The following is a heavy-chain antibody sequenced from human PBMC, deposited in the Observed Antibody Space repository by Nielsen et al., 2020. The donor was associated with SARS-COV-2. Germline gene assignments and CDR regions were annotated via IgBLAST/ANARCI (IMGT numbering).Heavy chain of an antibody. J-gene: IGHJ4*02. CDR3: ARRGGAGSSSWYDFSGVLAY. CDR2: ISYDGSNK. CDR1: GCTFSSYA. V-gene: IGHV3-30-3*01. D-gene: IGHD6-13*01. Sequence: GGSLRLSCAASGCTFSSYAMHWVRQAPGKGLEWVAVISYDGSNKYYADSVKGRFTISRDNSKNTLYLQMNSLRAEDTAVYYCARRGGAGSSSWYDFSGVLAYWGQGTLVTVSS.